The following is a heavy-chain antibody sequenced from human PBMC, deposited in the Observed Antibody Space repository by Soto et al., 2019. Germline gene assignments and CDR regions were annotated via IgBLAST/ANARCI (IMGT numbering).Heavy chain of an antibody. V-gene: IGHV3-9*01. CDR2: ISWNSGSI. D-gene: IGHD3-3*01. Sequence: GGSLRLSCAASGFTFSSYAMSWVRQAPGKGLEWVSGISWNSGSIGYADSVKGRFTISRDNAKNSLYLQMNSLRAEDTALYYCAKTPYYDFWSGXTGHYMDVSGKGTTVTVSS. J-gene: IGHJ6*03. CDR3: AKTPYYDFWSGXTGHYMDV. CDR1: GFTFSSYA.